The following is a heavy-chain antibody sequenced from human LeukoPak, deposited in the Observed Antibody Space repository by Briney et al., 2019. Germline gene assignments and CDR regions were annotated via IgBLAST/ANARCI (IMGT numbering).Heavy chain of an antibody. J-gene: IGHJ3*02. V-gene: IGHV3-11*01. CDR2: ISSSGSTI. Sequence: PGGSLRLSCAASGFTFSDYYMSWIRQAPGKGLEWVSYISSSGSTIYYADSVKGRFTISRDNAKNSPYLQMNSLRAEDTAVYYCARGDTMIVVRTPIGEDAFDIWGQGTMVTVSS. CDR1: GFTFSDYY. CDR3: ARGDTMIVVRTPIGEDAFDI. D-gene: IGHD3-22*01.